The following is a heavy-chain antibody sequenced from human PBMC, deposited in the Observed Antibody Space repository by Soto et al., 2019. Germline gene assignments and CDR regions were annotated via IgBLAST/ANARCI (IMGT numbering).Heavy chain of an antibody. CDR3: ARGPNDYYYGSGTFDY. CDR2: MNPNSGGT. J-gene: IGHJ4*02. CDR1: GYTFTGYY. Sequence: QVQLVQSGAEGKKPGASVKVSCKASGYTFTGYYMHWVRQAPGQGLEWMGWMNPNSGGTNYAQKFQGWGTMTRDTSISTAYMELSRLRSDDTAVYYCARGPNDYYYGSGTFDYWGQGTLFTVSS. D-gene: IGHD3-10*01. V-gene: IGHV1-2*04.